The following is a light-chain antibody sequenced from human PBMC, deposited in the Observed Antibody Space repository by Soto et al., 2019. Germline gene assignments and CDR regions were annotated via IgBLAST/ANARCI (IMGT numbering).Light chain of an antibody. Sequence: EIQMTQSPSSLSSSVGDRVAITGGASQSISTYLNWYQQKPGKAPKLLSYGASSLQSGVPSRFSGSGSGTEFTLTISSLKPEDFETYYCQQCYSTPRTFGQGTKVDIK. CDR3: QQCYSTPRT. J-gene: IGKJ1*01. V-gene: IGKV1-39*01. CDR1: QSISTY. CDR2: GAS.